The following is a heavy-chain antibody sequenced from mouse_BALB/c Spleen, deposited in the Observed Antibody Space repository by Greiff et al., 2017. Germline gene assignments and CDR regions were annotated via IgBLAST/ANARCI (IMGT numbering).Heavy chain of an antibody. CDR1: GFNIKDYY. J-gene: IGHJ2*01. V-gene: IGHV14-4*02. CDR3: NAGSIYYGNYVDY. Sequence: VQLQQSGAELVRSGASVKLSCTASGFNIKDYYMHWVKQRPEQGLEWIGWIDPENGDTEYAPKFQSKATMTADTSSNTAYLQLSSLTSEDTAVYYCNAGSIYYGNYVDYWGQGTTLTVSS. CDR2: IDPENGDT. D-gene: IGHD2-1*01.